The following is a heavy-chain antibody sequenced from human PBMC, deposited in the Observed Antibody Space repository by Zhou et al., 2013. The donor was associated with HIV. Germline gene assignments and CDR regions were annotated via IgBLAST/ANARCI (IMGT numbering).Heavy chain of an antibody. D-gene: IGHD2-2*01. Sequence: QVQLVQSGAEVKKPGSSVKVSCKASGGTFSSYAISWVRQAPGQGLEWMGRIIPILGIANYAQKFQGRVTITADKSTSTAYMELSSLRSEDTAVYYCARVLGYCSSTSCSYPWGQGTLVTVSS. V-gene: IGHV1-69*04. CDR3: ARVLGYCSSTSCSYP. CDR2: IIPILGIA. J-gene: IGHJ5*02. CDR1: GGTFSSYA.